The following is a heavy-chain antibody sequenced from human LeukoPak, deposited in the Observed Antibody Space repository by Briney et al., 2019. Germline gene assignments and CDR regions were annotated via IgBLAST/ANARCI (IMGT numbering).Heavy chain of an antibody. Sequence: TGRSLRLSCAASGFTFSSYGMHWVRHAPGKGLEWVAVIWYDGSNEYYADSVKGRFTISRYNSKNTLYLQMNSLRAEDTAVYYCARVDSSSWYSPNDAFDIWGQGTMVTVSS. CDR2: IWYDGSNE. D-gene: IGHD6-13*01. CDR3: ARVDSSSWYSPNDAFDI. V-gene: IGHV3-33*01. J-gene: IGHJ3*02. CDR1: GFTFSSYG.